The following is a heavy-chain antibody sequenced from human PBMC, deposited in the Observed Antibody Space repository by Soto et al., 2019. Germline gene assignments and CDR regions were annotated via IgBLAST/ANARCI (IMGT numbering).Heavy chain of an antibody. CDR2: IIPIFGTA. V-gene: IGHV1-69*13. CDR3: ARGTYSSGWPDYYYGMDV. J-gene: IGHJ6*02. D-gene: IGHD6-19*01. CDR1: GGTFSSYA. Sequence: ASVKVSCKASGGTFSSYAISWVRQAPGQGLEWMGGIIPIFGTANYAQKFQGRVTITADESTSTAYMELSSLRSEDTAVYYCARGTYSSGWPDYYYGMDVWGQGTTVTVSS.